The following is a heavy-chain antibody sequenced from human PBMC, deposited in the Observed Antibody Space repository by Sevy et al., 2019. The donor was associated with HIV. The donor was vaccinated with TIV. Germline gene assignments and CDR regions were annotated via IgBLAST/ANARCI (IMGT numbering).Heavy chain of an antibody. CDR1: GVSISGHY. J-gene: IGHJ6*02. V-gene: IGHV4-59*11. CDR2: IYYSGRT. CDR3: ARGLAEYYYAMDV. Sequence: SETLSLTCSVSGVSISGHYWTWIRQTPGKGLEWMGYIYYSGRTNYNPSLQGRVAISSDTSKNQFSLKLSSVTAADTAVYYCARGLAEYYYAMDVWGQGTTVTVSS.